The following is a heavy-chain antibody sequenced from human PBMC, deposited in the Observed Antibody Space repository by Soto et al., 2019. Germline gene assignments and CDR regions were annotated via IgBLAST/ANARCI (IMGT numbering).Heavy chain of an antibody. V-gene: IGHV3-48*01. J-gene: IGHJ3*02. CDR3: ARDMRDLGYCSGGSCAIDAFDI. CDR2: ISSSSSTI. Sequence: EVQLVESGGGLVQPGGSLRLSCAASGFTFSSYSMNWVRQAPGKGLEWVSYISSSSSTIYYADSVKGRFTISRDNAKNSLYQQMNSLRAEDTAVYYCARDMRDLGYCSGGSCAIDAFDIWGQGTMVTVSS. D-gene: IGHD2-15*01. CDR1: GFTFSSYS.